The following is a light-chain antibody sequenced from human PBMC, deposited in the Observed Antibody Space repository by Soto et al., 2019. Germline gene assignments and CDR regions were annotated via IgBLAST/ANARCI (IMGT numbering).Light chain of an antibody. J-gene: IGLJ1*01. CDR3: CSYAGSYTYV. V-gene: IGLV2-11*01. CDR1: SSDVGGYNY. CDR2: DVS. Sequence: QSALTQPASVSASPGQSVTISCTGTSSDVGGYNYVSWYQQHPGKAPKLMIYDVSKRPSGVPDRFSGSKSGNTASLTISGLQAEDESDYYYCSYAGSYTYVFGTGTKVTVL.